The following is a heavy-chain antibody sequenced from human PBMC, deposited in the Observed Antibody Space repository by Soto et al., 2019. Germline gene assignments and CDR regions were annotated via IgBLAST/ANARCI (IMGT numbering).Heavy chain of an antibody. V-gene: IGHV1-18*01. CDR3: ARDLGLTIFGVVIIPSYYGMDV. J-gene: IGHJ6*02. CDR1: GYTFTSYG. D-gene: IGHD3-3*01. Sequence: ASVKVSCKASGYTFTSYGISWVRQAPGQGLEWMGWISAYNGNTNYAQKLQGRVTMTTDTSTSTAYMELRSLSSDDTAVYYCARDLGLTIFGVVIIPSYYGMDVWG. CDR2: ISAYNGNT.